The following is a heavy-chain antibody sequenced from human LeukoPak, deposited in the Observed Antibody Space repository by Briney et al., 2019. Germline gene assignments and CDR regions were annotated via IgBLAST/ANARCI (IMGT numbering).Heavy chain of an antibody. CDR1: GFTFSSYS. CDR2: ISSSSSYI. V-gene: IGHV3-21*01. CDR3: ARGSGATTDYYYYYMDV. D-gene: IGHD1-26*01. Sequence: GGSLRLSCAVSGFTFSSYSMNWVRQAPGKGREWVSSISSSSSYIYYADSVKGRFTISRDNAKNSLYLQMNSLRAEDTAVYYCARGSGATTDYYYYYMDVWGKGTTVTVSS. J-gene: IGHJ6*03.